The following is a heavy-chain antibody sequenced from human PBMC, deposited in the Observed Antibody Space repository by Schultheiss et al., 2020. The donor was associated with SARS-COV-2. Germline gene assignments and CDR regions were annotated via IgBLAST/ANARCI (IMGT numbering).Heavy chain of an antibody. J-gene: IGHJ4*02. CDR3: ARRVYDSSGYLFDY. CDR1: GLTFSSYA. CDR2: ISSSGSTI. Sequence: GGSLRLSCAASGLTFSSYAMSWVRQAPGKGLEWVSYISSSGSTIYYADSVKGRFTISRDNAKNSLYLQMNSLRAEDTAVYYCARRVYDSSGYLFDYWGQGTLVTVSS. D-gene: IGHD3-22*01. V-gene: IGHV3-48*04.